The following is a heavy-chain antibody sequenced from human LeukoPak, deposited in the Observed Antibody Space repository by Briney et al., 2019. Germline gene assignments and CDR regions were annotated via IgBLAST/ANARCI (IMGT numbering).Heavy chain of an antibody. Sequence: KPSETLSLTCTVTGGSISGYHWNWIRQSPGKGLEWIANIYYTGNADYNPSLKSRVTISVDRSKNQFSLKLSSVTAADTAVYYCARAPYDSSGYYLGYPFDYWGQGTLVTVSS. J-gene: IGHJ4*02. D-gene: IGHD3-22*01. CDR1: GGSISGYH. V-gene: IGHV4-59*12. CDR3: ARAPYDSSGYYLGYPFDY. CDR2: IYYTGNA.